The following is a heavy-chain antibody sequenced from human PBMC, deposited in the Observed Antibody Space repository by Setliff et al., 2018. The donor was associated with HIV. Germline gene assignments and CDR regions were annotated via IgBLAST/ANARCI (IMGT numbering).Heavy chain of an antibody. J-gene: IGHJ4*01. CDR1: GYTFSSYG. V-gene: IGHV1-18*01. CDR2: ISAYNGNT. CDR3: ARGRGPSRFDY. Sequence: ASVKVSCKASGYTFSSYGVSWVRQAPGQGLEWMGWISAYNGNTNYAQKLQGRVTMTTDTSTSTAYMELSSLRSEDTAIYYCARGRGPSRFDYWGQGTLVTVSS.